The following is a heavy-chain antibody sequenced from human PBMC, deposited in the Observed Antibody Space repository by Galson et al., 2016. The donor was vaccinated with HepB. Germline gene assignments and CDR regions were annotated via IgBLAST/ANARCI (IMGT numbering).Heavy chain of an antibody. CDR2: IKQDGSEK. CDR1: SNYW. Sequence: SNYWMNWVRQAPGKGLEWVAIIKQDGSEKYSVDSVKGRFTISRENAKNSLYLQMDSLRAEDTAVYYCARGAGFVIDHWGQGTLATVSS. V-gene: IGHV3-7*03. D-gene: IGHD2/OR15-2a*01. CDR3: ARGAGFVIDH. J-gene: IGHJ4*02.